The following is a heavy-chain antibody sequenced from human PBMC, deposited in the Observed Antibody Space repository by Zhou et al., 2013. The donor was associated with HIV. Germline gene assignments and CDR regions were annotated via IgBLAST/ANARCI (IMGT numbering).Heavy chain of an antibody. V-gene: IGHV4-38-2*01. Sequence: QVQLQESGPGLVKPSETLSLTCAVSGYSIRSGYYWGWIRQPPGKGLEWIGFIYDSGSTNYNPSLKSRVTISLDTSKNQFSLKLSSVTAADTAVYYCARGSIVVVTAMTPSWYFDLWGLAPWSLSPQ. D-gene: IGHD2-21*02. J-gene: IGHJ2*01. CDR1: GYSIRSGYY. CDR3: ARGSIVVVTAMTPSWYFDL. CDR2: IYDSGST.